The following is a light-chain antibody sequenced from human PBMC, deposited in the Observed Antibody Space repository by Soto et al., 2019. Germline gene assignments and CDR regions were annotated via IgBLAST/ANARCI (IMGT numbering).Light chain of an antibody. Sequence: EIVLTQSPGTLSLSPGERATLSCRASQSLSDNYLAWYQHKPGQAPRLLIYGASSRATGIPDRFSGSGSGTDFTLTISRLEPEDFAVYYCQQYVTSPTFGPGTKVDIK. J-gene: IGKJ3*01. CDR1: QSLSDNY. CDR3: QQYVTSPT. CDR2: GAS. V-gene: IGKV3-20*01.